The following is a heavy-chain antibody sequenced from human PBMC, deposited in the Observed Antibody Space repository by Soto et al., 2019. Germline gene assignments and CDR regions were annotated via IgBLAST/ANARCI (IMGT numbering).Heavy chain of an antibody. J-gene: IGHJ4*02. V-gene: IGHV3-64*01. Sequence: GGSLRLSCAASGFTFSSYAMHWVRQAPGKGLEYVSAISSNGGSTYYANSVKGRFTISRDNSKNTLYLQMGSQRAEDMAVYYCARNNYYGSGSYYNTLGNPDYWGQGTLVTVSS. CDR1: GFTFSSYA. D-gene: IGHD3-10*01. CDR3: ARNNYYGSGSYYNTLGNPDY. CDR2: ISSNGGST.